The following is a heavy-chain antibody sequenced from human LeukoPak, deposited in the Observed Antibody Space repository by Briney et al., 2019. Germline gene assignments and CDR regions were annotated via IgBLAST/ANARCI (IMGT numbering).Heavy chain of an antibody. CDR1: GYTFTSYG. CDR2: ISAYNGNT. D-gene: IGHD6-13*01. CDR3: ARDVPIAAAGTGRTSPFDY. Sequence: ASVKVSCKASGYTFTSYGISWVRQAPGQGLEWMGWISAYNGNTNYAQKLQGRVTMTTDTSTSTAYMELRSLRSDDTAVYYCARDVPIAAAGTGRTSPFDYWGQGTLVTVSS. J-gene: IGHJ4*02. V-gene: IGHV1-18*04.